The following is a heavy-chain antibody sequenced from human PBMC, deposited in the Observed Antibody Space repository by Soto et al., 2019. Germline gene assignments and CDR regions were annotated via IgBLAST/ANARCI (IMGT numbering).Heavy chain of an antibody. D-gene: IGHD1-1*01. CDR3: ARDGLGIDVEMATGTTRYFDL. J-gene: IGHJ2*01. V-gene: IGHV4-31*03. CDR2: IYYSGST. Sequence: SETLSLTCTVSGGSISSGGYYWSWIRQHPGKGLEWIGYIYYSGSTYYNPSLKSRVTISVDTSKNQFSLKLSSVTAADTAVYYCARDGLGIDVEMATGTTRYFDLWGRGTLVTVSS. CDR1: GGSISSGGYY.